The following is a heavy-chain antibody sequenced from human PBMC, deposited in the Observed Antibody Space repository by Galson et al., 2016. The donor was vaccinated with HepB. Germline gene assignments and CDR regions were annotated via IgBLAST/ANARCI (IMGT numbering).Heavy chain of an antibody. J-gene: IGHJ4*02. CDR2: ISYDGNK. Sequence: SLRLSCAASGFSFSSYAMHWVRQAPGKGLEWVAVISYDGNKYYADSVKGRFTISRDNSKNMLYLRMTRLRAEDTAVYYCASSLAVLSRFHPVQQLRGGFDYWGQGTLVTVSS. D-gene: IGHD4-11*01. V-gene: IGHV3-30*04. CDR3: ASSLAVLSRFHPVQQLRGGFDY. CDR1: GFSFSSYA.